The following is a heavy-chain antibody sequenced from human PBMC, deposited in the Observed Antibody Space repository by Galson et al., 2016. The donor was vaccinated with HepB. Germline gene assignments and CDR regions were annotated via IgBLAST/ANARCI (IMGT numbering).Heavy chain of an antibody. CDR2: MSSAGSNK. V-gene: IGHV3-30*18. J-gene: IGHJ4*02. CDR3: AKVSDGDDLFDYFDH. CDR1: GFSFSSYA. D-gene: IGHD4-17*01. Sequence: SLRLSCAASGFSFSSYAMHWVRQAPGKGLEWVAVMSSAGSNKYYAESVKGRFTIYRDNSKNTLYLQMNSLRAEDTALYYCAKVSDGDDLFDYFDHWGQGTLVTVSS.